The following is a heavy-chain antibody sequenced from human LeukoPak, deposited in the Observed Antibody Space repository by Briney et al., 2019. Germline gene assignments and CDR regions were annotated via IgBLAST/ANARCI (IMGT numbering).Heavy chain of an antibody. V-gene: IGHV5-51*01. J-gene: IGHJ4*02. D-gene: IGHD3-10*01. Sequence: GESLKISCKGSGYSFTSYWIGWVRQMPGEGLEWMGIIYPGDSDITYSPSLQGQVTISADKSISTAYLQWSSLKASDTAMYYCVAGTYSYYFDYWSQGTLVTVSS. CDR1: GYSFTSYW. CDR2: IYPGDSDI. CDR3: VAGTYSYYFDY.